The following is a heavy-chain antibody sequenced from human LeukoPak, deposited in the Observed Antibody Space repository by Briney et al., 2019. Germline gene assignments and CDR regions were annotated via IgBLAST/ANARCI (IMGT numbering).Heavy chain of an antibody. V-gene: IGHV3-20*03. Sequence: GWSVPHSLAASVWAHRIEGIAHIPQAPGRGESPVSSINWSGGSTAYADSVKFPFTIARANAKISLDLHMKSLRAEDTDLYSCATMRLGVIRRFDYWGQGTLVTVSS. CDR3: ATMRLGVIRRFDY. CDR1: VWAHRIEG. J-gene: IGHJ4*02. CDR2: INWSGGST. D-gene: IGHD3-10*01.